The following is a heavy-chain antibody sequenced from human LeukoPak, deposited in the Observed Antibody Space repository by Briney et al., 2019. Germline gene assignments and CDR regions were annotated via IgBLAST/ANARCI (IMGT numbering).Heavy chain of an antibody. Sequence: GGSLRLSCAASGFTVSSNYMSWVRQAPGKGLEWVSVIYSGGSTYYADSVKGRFTISRGNSKNTLYLQMNSLRAEDTAVYYCATSGWVVTNPFDYWGQGTLVTVSS. D-gene: IGHD2-21*02. CDR2: IYSGGST. J-gene: IGHJ4*02. CDR3: ATSGWVVTNPFDY. CDR1: GFTVSSNY. V-gene: IGHV3-53*01.